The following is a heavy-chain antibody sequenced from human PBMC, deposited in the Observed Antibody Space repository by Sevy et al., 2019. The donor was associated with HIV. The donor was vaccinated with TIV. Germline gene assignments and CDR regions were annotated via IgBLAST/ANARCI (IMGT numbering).Heavy chain of an antibody. CDR1: GFTFGDYP. D-gene: IGHD3-10*01. V-gene: IGHV3-49*03. J-gene: IGHJ4*02. CDR3: SRDPLGQLPDY. CDR2: IRSKPYGGTT. Sequence: GGSLRLSCTTSGFTFGDYPMGWSRQAPGKGLEWVGFIRSKPYGGTTEYAAFVKGRFNISRDDSRSIANLQMNSLKTDDTAVYYCSRDPLGQLPDYWGQGTLVTVSS.